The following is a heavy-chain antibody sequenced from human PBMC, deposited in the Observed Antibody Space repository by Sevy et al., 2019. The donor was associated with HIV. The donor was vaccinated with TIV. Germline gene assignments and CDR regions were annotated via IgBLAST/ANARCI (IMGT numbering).Heavy chain of an antibody. Sequence: GGSLRLSCAASGFTFDDYAMHWVRQAPGKGLEWVSGISWNSGSIGYADSVKGRFTISRDNAKNSLYLQMNSLRAEDMALYYCEKEAAGTSAFDIWGQGTMVTVSS. V-gene: IGHV3-9*03. CDR1: GFTFDDYA. CDR3: EKEAAGTSAFDI. CDR2: ISWNSGSI. D-gene: IGHD6-13*01. J-gene: IGHJ3*02.